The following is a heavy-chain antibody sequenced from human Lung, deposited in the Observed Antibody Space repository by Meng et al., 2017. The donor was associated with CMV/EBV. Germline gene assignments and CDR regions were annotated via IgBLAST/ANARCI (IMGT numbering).Heavy chain of an antibody. CDR3: ARASYGSGSPLGESWFDP. D-gene: IGHD3-10*01. CDR1: GGSISSGGYY. Sequence: QVDVQASGPGLVKPSPTLSLTCTVSGGSISSGGYYWSWIRQHPGKGLEWIGYIHSSGSTYYNPSLRSRLTISVDTSKNQFSLKLSSVTAADTAVYYCARASYGSGSPLGESWFDPWGQGTLVTVSS. J-gene: IGHJ5*02. CDR2: IHSSGST. V-gene: IGHV4-31*03.